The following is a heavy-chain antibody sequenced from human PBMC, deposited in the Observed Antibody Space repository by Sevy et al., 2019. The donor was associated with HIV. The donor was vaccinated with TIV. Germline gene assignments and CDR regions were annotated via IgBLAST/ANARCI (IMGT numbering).Heavy chain of an antibody. J-gene: IGHJ4*02. D-gene: IGHD6-13*01. V-gene: IGHV3-7*01. CDR2: IKQDGSVT. Sequence: GGSLRLSCAASGFSLNTYWMSWVRQAPGKGLEWVAKIKQDGSVTYYVDSVKGRLTISRDNARNFLFLQMNSLRAEDTARYYCVRAVAADGSFWGQGTLVTVSS. CDR1: GFSLNTYW. CDR3: VRAVAADGSF.